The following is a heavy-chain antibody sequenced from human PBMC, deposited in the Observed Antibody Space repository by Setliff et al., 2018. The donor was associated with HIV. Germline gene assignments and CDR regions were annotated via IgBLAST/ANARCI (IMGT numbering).Heavy chain of an antibody. Sequence: SETLSLTCAVYGGPLSGHYWSWIRQPPGQGLEWIGETSHSGKTNYNPSLKSRVTISVDTSKNQFSLKLTSVTAADTAVYYCARDAPTVYANGWFDPWGQETLVTVSS. CDR3: ARDAPTVYANGWFDP. D-gene: IGHD2-8*01. J-gene: IGHJ5*02. CDR2: TSHSGKT. CDR1: GGPLSGHY. V-gene: IGHV4-34*01.